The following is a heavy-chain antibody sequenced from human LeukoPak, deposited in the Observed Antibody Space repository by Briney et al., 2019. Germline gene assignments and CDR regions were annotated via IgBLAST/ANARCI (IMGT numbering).Heavy chain of an antibody. V-gene: IGHV4-39*07. CDR2: IYYSGSI. CDR1: GGSISSSSYY. Sequence: SETLSLTCTVSGGSISSSSYYWGWIRQPPGKGLEWIGSIYYSGSIYYNPSLKSRVTISVDTSKNQFSLKLSSVTAADTAVYYCARRYYYDSSGYYSAFDIWGQGTMVTVSS. D-gene: IGHD3-22*01. CDR3: ARRYYYDSSGYYSAFDI. J-gene: IGHJ3*02.